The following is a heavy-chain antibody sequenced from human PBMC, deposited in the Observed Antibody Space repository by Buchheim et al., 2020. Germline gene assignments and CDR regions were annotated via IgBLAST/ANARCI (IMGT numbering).Heavy chain of an antibody. V-gene: IGHV4-4*02. CDR1: GGSISSSNW. CDR3: ARVLVQYQLLTYYFDY. Sequence: QVQLQESGPGLVKPSGTLSLTCAVSGGSISSSNWWSWVRQPPGKGLEWIGEISHSGSTTYNPSLKSRVTISVDKFKNQFSLNLSSVTAADTAVYYCARVLVQYQLLTYYFDYWGQGTL. D-gene: IGHD2-2*01. CDR2: ISHSGST. J-gene: IGHJ4*02.